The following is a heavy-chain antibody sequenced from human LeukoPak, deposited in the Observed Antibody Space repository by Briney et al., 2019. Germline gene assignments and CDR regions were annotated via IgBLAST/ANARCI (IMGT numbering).Heavy chain of an antibody. V-gene: IGHV3-21*01. D-gene: IGHD2-8*02. CDR2: ISSSSYI. Sequence: GGSLRLSCAASGFTFSSYCMNWVRQAPGKGLEWVSFISSSSYIYYADSVKGRFTISRDNAKNSLYLQMNSLRAEDTAVYYCARAGPLDYWGQGTLVTVSS. J-gene: IGHJ4*02. CDR3: ARAGPLDY. CDR1: GFTFSSYC.